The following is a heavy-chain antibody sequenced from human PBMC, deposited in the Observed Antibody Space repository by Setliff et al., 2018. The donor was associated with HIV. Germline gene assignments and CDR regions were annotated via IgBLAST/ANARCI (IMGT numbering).Heavy chain of an antibody. D-gene: IGHD2-2*01. CDR2: ISSSSSYT. CDR1: GFTFSSYS. V-gene: IGHV3-21*01. Sequence: GGSLRLSCAASGFTFSSYSMNWVRQAPGKGLEWVSYISSSSSYTHYADSVKGRFTISRDNAKNSLYLQMNSLRAEDTAVYYCARGEPTILVVPAAFFDYWGQGTLVTVSS. J-gene: IGHJ4*02. CDR3: ARGEPTILVVPAAFFDY.